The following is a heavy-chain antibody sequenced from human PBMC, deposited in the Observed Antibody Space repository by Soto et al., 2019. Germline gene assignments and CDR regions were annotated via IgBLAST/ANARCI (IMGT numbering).Heavy chain of an antibody. CDR2: IYYSGST. CDR3: ASYSGWWTFDY. CDR1: GGSISSYY. V-gene: IGHV4-59*08. Sequence: KASETLSLTCTVSGGSISSYYWSWIRQPPGKGLEWIGYIYYSGSTNYNPSLKSRVTISVDTSKNQFSLKLSSVTAADTAVYYCASYSGWWTFDYWGQGTLVTVSS. D-gene: IGHD5-12*01. J-gene: IGHJ4*02.